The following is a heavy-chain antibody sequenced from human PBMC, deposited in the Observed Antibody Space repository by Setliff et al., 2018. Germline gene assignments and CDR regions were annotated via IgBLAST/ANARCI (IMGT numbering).Heavy chain of an antibody. CDR1: GGSISSGTYY. Sequence: SETLSLTCTVSGGSISSGTYYWSWIRQPAGKGLEWIGRLHTSGSIDYNPSLKSRVTITVDTSKNQFSLRLRSVTAADTAVYFCARGNTMVGATDYWGLGTLVTVSS. CDR3: ARGNTMVGATDY. J-gene: IGHJ4*02. CDR2: LHTSGSI. D-gene: IGHD1-26*01. V-gene: IGHV4-61*02.